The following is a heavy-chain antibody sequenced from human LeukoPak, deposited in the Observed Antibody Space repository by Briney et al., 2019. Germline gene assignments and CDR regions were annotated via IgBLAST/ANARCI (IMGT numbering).Heavy chain of an antibody. J-gene: IGHJ6*02. Sequence: PGGSLRLSCAASGFTFSSYGMHWVRQAPGKGLEWVAVISYDGSNKYYADSVKGRFTISRDNYKNTLYLQMNSLRAEDTAVYYCARDIHITGQVLSGMDVWGQGTRVTVP. CDR2: ISYDGSNK. CDR1: GFTFSSYG. D-gene: IGHD3-10*01. CDR3: ARDIHITGQVLSGMDV. V-gene: IGHV3-30*03.